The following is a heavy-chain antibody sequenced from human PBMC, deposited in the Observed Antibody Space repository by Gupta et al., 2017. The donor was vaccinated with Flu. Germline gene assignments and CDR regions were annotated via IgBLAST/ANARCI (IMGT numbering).Heavy chain of an antibody. V-gene: IGHV3-23*01. D-gene: IGHD2-2*01. CDR2: ISGSGGST. CDR3: AKEVVPAARDRVMPVLDY. J-gene: IGHJ4*02. CDR1: GFTFSSYA. Sequence: VQLLESGGGLVQSGVSLTHSCVASGFTFSSYALSWFRQAPGKGLEWGSDISGSGGSTYYADSVKGRFTISRDNSKNTLYLQMNSLRAEGTAVYYCAKEVVPAARDRVMPVLDYWGQGTLVTVSS.